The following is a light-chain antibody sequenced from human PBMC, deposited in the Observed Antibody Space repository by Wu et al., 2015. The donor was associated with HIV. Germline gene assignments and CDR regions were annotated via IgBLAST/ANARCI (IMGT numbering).Light chain of an antibody. Sequence: EIVLTQSPGTLSLSPGERGTLSCRASQSINNNYLAWYQQKPGQAPRLLIYGASSRATGIPDRFSGSGSGTDFTLTISRLEPEDFAVYYCQQYGSSPLTFGGGTKVEIK. CDR1: QSINNNY. CDR3: QQYGSSPLT. V-gene: IGKV3-20*01. J-gene: IGKJ4*01. CDR2: GAS.